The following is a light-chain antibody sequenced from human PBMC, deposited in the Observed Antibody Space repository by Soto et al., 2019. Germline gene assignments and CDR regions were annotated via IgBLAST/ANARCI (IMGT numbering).Light chain of an antibody. J-gene: IGKJ1*01. V-gene: IGKV1-33*01. CDR2: DAY. CDR1: QDIRNY. CDR3: QQYDNLPWT. Sequence: DIQMTQSPSSLSASVGDRVTITCQASQDIRNYLNWYHQKPGKAPKLLIYDAYNLETRVPSRFSGSGSGKEFTFTISSLQPEDIATYYCQQYDNLPWTFGQGNKVEIK.